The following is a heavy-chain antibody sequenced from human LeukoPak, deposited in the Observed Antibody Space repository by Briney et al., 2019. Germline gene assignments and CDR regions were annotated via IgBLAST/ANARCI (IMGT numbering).Heavy chain of an antibody. D-gene: IGHD3-16*01. Sequence: SETLSLTCAVYGGSFSGYYWSWIRQPPGKGLEWIGEINHSGSTNYNPSLKSRVTISVDTSKNQFSLKLSSVTAADTAVYYCARGIGGRRRVRGDYYYGMDVWGQGTTVTVSS. CDR1: GGSFSGYY. J-gene: IGHJ6*02. CDR3: ARGIGGRRRVRGDYYYGMDV. V-gene: IGHV4-34*01. CDR2: INHSGST.